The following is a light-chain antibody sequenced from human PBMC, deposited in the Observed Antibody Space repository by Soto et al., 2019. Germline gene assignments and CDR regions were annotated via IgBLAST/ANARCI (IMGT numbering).Light chain of an antibody. Sequence: DIQMTQSPSFLSASVGDRVTFTCRASQGISNYLAWYQQKPGKAPNLLIYAASTLQSGVPSRFSVSGSGTEFTLTISSLQPEDFATYFCQHLNSYPISCGQGTRLEIK. J-gene: IGKJ5*01. CDR2: AAS. CDR3: QHLNSYPIS. CDR1: QGISNY. V-gene: IGKV1-9*01.